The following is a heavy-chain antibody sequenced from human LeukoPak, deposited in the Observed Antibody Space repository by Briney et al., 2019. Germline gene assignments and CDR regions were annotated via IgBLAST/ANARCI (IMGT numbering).Heavy chain of an antibody. CDR3: ARGLIKNWNPHNWFDP. J-gene: IGHJ5*02. D-gene: IGHD1-1*01. CDR1: GGSFSGYY. Sequence: PSETLSLTCAVYGGSFSGYYWSWIRQPPGKGLEWIGEINHSGSTNYNPSLKSRVTISVDTSKNQFSLKLSSVTAADTAVYYCARGLIKNWNPHNWFDPWGQGTLATVSS. V-gene: IGHV4-34*01. CDR2: INHSGST.